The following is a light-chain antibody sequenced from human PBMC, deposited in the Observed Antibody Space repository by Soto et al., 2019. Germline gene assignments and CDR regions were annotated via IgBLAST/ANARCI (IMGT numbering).Light chain of an antibody. CDR1: QSVLYSSNHKNY. CDR2: WAS. Sequence: DIVMTQSPDSLAVSLGERATINGKSSQSVLYSSNHKNYLAWYQQKPGQPPKLLIYWASTREYGVPDRFSGSGSWTDFTLTISSLQAEDVAVYYCQQYYSTPPYTFGQGTKLEIK. V-gene: IGKV4-1*01. J-gene: IGKJ2*01. CDR3: QQYYSTPPYT.